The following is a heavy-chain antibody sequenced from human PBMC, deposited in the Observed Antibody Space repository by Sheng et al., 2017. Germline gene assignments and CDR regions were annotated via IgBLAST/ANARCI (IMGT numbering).Heavy chain of an antibody. Sequence: QLQLQESGPGLVKPAQTLSLTCVVSSGSISSGDYFWSWVRQPPGRGLEWIGYIDYRGNTDYNPSLKSRLTMSVDTSKNQFSLKLTSVTAADTAVYYCARDLFSSGFYYWGQGLRVTVSS. CDR2: IDYRGNT. D-gene: IGHD3-22*01. V-gene: IGHV4-30-4*01. CDR3: ARDLFSSGFYY. CDR1: SGSISSGDYF. J-gene: IGHJ4*02.